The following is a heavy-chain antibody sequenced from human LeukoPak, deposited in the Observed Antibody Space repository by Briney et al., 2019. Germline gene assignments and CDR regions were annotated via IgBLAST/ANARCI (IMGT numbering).Heavy chain of an antibody. CDR1: GFTFSSYG. Sequence: GGSLRPSCAASGFTFSSYGMHWVRQAPGKGLEWVAVISYDGSNKYYADSVKGRFTISRDNSKNTLYLQMNSLRAEDTAVYYCAKAGVVGGGIPFDYWGQGTLVTVSS. D-gene: IGHD1-26*01. CDR2: ISYDGSNK. J-gene: IGHJ4*02. V-gene: IGHV3-30*18. CDR3: AKAGVVGGGIPFDY.